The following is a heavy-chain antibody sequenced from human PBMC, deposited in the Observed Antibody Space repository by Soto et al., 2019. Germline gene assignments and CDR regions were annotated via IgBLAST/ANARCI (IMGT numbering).Heavy chain of an antibody. J-gene: IGHJ4*02. D-gene: IGHD6-19*01. Sequence: EVQLLESGGGLVQPGGSLRLSCAASGFTFSSYAMSWVRQAPGKGLEWVSAISGSGGSTYYADSVKCRFTISRDNSKNTLYLQMNSLRAEDTAVYYCATPSFRQWLDPTDYWGQGTLVTVSS. V-gene: IGHV3-23*01. CDR1: GFTFSSYA. CDR2: ISGSGGST. CDR3: ATPSFRQWLDPTDY.